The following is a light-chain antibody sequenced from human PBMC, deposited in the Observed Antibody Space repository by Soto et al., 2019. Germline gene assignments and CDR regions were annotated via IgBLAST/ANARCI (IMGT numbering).Light chain of an antibody. CDR3: LLYYSGPRV. Sequence: QAVVTQEPSLTVSPGGTVTLTCGSSTGAVTSGHYPYWFQQKPGQAPRTLIYDTSDKHSWTPARFSGSLLGGKAALTLTGAQPEDEAEYYCLLYYSGPRVFGGVTKLTVL. CDR1: TGAVTSGHY. V-gene: IGLV7-46*01. J-gene: IGLJ3*02. CDR2: DTS.